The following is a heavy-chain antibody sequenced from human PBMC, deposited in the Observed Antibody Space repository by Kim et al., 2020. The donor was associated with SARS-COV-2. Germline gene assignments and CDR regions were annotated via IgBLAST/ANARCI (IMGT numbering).Heavy chain of an antibody. Sequence: SETLSLTCAVSGGSISSSNWWSWVRQPPGKGLEWIGEIYHSGSTNYNPSLKSRVTISVDKSKNQFSLKLSSVTAADTAVYYCARVGPLNSGSLYYFDYWGQGTLVTVSS. CDR3: ARVGPLNSGSLYYFDY. D-gene: IGHD1-26*01. V-gene: IGHV4-4*02. CDR1: GGSISSSNW. CDR2: IYHSGST. J-gene: IGHJ4*02.